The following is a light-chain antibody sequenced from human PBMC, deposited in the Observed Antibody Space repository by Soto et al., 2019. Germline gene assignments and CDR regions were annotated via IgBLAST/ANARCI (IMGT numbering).Light chain of an antibody. V-gene: IGLV2-11*01. Sequence: QSVLTQSRSVPGSPGQSVTISCTGTSSDVGGYNYVSWYQQHPGKAPKLMIYDVSKRPSGVPDRFSGSKSGNTASLTISGLQAEDEADYYCCSYAGSHTYVFGIGTKVTVL. CDR2: DVS. CDR1: SSDVGGYNY. CDR3: CSYAGSHTYV. J-gene: IGLJ1*01.